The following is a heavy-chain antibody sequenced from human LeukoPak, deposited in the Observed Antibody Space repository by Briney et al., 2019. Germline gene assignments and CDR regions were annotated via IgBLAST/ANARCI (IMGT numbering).Heavy chain of an antibody. J-gene: IGHJ6*02. CDR1: GCSISSYY. Sequence: SETLSLTCTVSGCSISSYYWSWIRQPPGKGLEWIGYIYYSGSTNYNPSPKSRVTISVDTSKNQFSLKLRSVTAADTAVYYCASLSGSLGGGYYYYYGMDVWGQGTTVTVSS. CDR3: ASLSGSLGGGYYYYYGMDV. V-gene: IGHV4-59*01. CDR2: IYYSGST. D-gene: IGHD1-26*01.